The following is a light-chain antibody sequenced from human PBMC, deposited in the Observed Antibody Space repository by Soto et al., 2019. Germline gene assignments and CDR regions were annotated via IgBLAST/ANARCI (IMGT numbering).Light chain of an antibody. V-gene: IGKV1-5*03. J-gene: IGKJ1*01. CDR3: QQYNSYWT. CDR1: QSISSW. Sequence: DIQMTQSPSTLSVSVGDRVTITCRASQSISSWLAWYQQKPGKAPKRLIYKASSLESGVPSRFSGSGSGTEFTLTISSLQPDDFATYYCQQYNSYWTFGQGTKVEIK. CDR2: KAS.